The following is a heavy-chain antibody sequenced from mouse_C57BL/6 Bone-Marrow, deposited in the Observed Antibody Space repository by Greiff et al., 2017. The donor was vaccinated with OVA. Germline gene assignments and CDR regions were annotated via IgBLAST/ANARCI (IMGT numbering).Heavy chain of an antibody. V-gene: IGHV1-81*01. J-gene: IGHJ4*01. CDR1: GYTFTSYG. CDR3: ARGIYYDYGYAMDY. Sequence: QVQLKESGAELARPGASVKLSCKASGYTFTSYGISWVKQRTGQGLEWIGEIYPRSGNTYYNEKFKGKATLTADKSSSTAYMELRSLTSEDSAVYFCARGIYYDYGYAMDYWGQGTSVTVSS. CDR2: IYPRSGNT. D-gene: IGHD2-4*01.